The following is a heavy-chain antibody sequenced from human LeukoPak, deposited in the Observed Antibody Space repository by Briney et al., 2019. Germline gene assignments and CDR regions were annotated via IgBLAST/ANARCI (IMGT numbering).Heavy chain of an antibody. V-gene: IGHV3-23*01. CDR2: ISGSGDNT. CDR3: AKGSCYDSSGSFYFDY. D-gene: IGHD3-22*01. CDR1: GFTFSSYA. J-gene: IGHJ4*02. Sequence: GGSLRLSCAASGFTFSSYAMSWVRQAPGKGLEWVSGISGSGDNTYYADSVKGRFTISRDNSKDTLYVQVNSLGTEDTAAYYCAKGSCYDSSGSFYFDYWGQGTLVTVSS.